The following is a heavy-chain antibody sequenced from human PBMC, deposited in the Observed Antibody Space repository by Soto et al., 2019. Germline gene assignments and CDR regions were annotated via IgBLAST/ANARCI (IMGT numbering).Heavy chain of an antibody. CDR3: AKSTGGTANGMGV. D-gene: IGHD2-8*02. Sequence: GGSLRLSCAASGFSFDDYAMHWVRQAPGKGLEWVSGISWNSGTIGYADSVKGRFTIPRDNAKNSLYLQMNSLRAEDTALYYCAKSTGGTANGMGVWGQGTTVTVSS. V-gene: IGHV3-9*01. CDR2: ISWNSGTI. CDR1: GFSFDDYA. J-gene: IGHJ6*02.